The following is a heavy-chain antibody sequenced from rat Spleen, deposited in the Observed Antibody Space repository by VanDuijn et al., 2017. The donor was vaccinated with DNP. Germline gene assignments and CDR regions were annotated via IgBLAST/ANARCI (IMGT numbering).Heavy chain of an antibody. CDR3: ARYSLRLRVWDY. Sequence: EVQLVESGGDLVQPGGSLKLSCIASGFTFNNYYMTWIRQVPGTGLEWVASISNGGGSTYYPDSVKGRFTISRDNAKSTLYLQLNSLTSEDMATYFCARYSLRLRVWDYWGQGVMVTVSS. V-gene: IGHV5-31*01. D-gene: IGHD1-7*01. CDR1: GFTFNNYY. J-gene: IGHJ2*01. CDR2: ISNGGGST.